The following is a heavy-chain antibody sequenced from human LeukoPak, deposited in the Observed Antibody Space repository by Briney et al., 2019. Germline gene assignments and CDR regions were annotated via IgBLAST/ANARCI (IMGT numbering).Heavy chain of an antibody. CDR1: GFTFSHYG. CDR3: AKDAQRGFDFSNSLES. Sequence: PGRSLRLSCATSGFTFSHYGMHWVRQAPGKGLAWVAVIWSDGTEKYYGDSVKGRFTISRDNSKKTVYLQMNSLRVEDTAVYYCAKDAQRGFDFSNSLESWGQGTLVTVSS. D-gene: IGHD4-11*01. V-gene: IGHV3-33*06. CDR2: IWSDGTEK. J-gene: IGHJ4*02.